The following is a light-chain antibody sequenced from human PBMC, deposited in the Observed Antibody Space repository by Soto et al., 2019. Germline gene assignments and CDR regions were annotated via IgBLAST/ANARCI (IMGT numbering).Light chain of an antibody. J-gene: IGKJ1*01. V-gene: IGKV3-15*01. CDR1: QSVSSN. CDR2: GAS. Sequence: IVITQSPTTLSLSPGERATLSLRALQSVSSNLAWYQQKPGQAPRLLIYGASTRATGIPARFSGSGSGTEFTLTISSLQSEDFAVYYCRQYNNWPPTWTFGQGTKVDIK. CDR3: RQYNNWPPTWT.